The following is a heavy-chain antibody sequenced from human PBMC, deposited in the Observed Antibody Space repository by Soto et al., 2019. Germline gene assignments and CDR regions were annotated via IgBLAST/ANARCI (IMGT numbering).Heavy chain of an antibody. CDR1: GFSFSSYA. D-gene: IGHD2-2*01. CDR2: ISYDGSNK. Sequence: QVQLVESGGGVVQPGRSLRLSCAASGFSFSSYAMHWVRQAAGKGLEWVALISYDGSNKYYADSVKGRFTISRDNSKNTLYLQMSSLRAEDTAVYYCAKGRCDSSSCPRSYGVDIWGQGTTVTVSS. J-gene: IGHJ6*02. V-gene: IGHV3-30-3*01. CDR3: AKGRCDSSSCPRSYGVDI.